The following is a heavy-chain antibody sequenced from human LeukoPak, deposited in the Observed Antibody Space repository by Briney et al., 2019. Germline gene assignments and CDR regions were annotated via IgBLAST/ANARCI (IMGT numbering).Heavy chain of an antibody. J-gene: IGHJ4*02. V-gene: IGHV3-30*02. CDR2: IRYDGSNK. CDR1: GFTFSSYD. D-gene: IGHD6-13*01. Sequence: GGSLRLSCAASGFTFSSYDMHWVRQAPGKGLEWVAFIRYDGSNKYYADSVKGRFTISRDNSKNTLYLEMNSLRADDTAVYYCAKDRPTVYSSSWLHFLDSWGQGTLVTVSS. CDR3: AKDRPTVYSSSWLHFLDS.